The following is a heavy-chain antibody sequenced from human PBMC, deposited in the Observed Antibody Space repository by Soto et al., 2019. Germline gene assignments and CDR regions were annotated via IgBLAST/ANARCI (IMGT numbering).Heavy chain of an antibody. CDR1: GFAFSSDS. CDR3: AREYDILNWFDP. V-gene: IGHV3-48*01. CDR2: ISSSSSTI. Sequence: PGGSLRLSCAASGFAFSSDSMNWVRQAPGKGLEWVSYISSSSSTIYYADSVKGRFTISRDNAKNSLYLQMNSLRAEDTAVYYCAREYDILNWFDPWGQGTLVTVSS. D-gene: IGHD3-9*01. J-gene: IGHJ5*02.